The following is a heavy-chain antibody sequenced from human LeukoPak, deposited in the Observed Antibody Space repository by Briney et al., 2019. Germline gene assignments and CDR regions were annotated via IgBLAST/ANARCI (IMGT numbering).Heavy chain of an antibody. CDR3: ARDTNYDFWSGYYNYYGMDV. J-gene: IGHJ6*02. V-gene: IGHV3-7*01. CDR1: GFTFSSYW. Sequence: GGSLRLSCAASGFTFSSYWMSWVRQAPGKGLEWVANIKQDGSEKYYVDSVKGRFTISRDNAKNPLYLQMNSLRAEDTAVYYCARDTNYDFWSGYYNYYGMDVWGQGTTVTVSS. D-gene: IGHD3-3*01. CDR2: IKQDGSEK.